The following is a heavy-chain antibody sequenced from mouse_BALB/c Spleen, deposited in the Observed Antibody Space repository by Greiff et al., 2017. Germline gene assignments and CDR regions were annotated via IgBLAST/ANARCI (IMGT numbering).Heavy chain of an antibody. CDR3: APICYGKGWFAY. Sequence: EVQLQQSGAELVRPGALVKLSCKASGFNIKDYYMHWVKQRPEQGLEWIGWIDPENGNTIYDPKFQGKASITADTSSNTAYLQLSSLTSEDTAVYYCAPICYGKGWFAYWGQGTLVTVSA. CDR2: IDPENGNT. J-gene: IGHJ3*01. D-gene: IGHD2-1*01. CDR1: GFNIKDYY. V-gene: IGHV14-1*02.